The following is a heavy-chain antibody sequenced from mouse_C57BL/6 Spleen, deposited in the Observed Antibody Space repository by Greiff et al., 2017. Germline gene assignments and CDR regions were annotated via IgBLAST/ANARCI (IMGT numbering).Heavy chain of an antibody. CDR1: GYTFTSYW. V-gene: IGHV1-74*01. Sequence: VQLQQPGAELVKPGASVKVSCKASGYTFTSYWMHWVKQRPGQGLEWIGRIHPSDSDTNYNQKFKGKATLTVDKSSSTADMQLSSLTSEDSAVYYCAIPRDYDSYAMDYWGQGTSVTVSS. CDR3: AIPRDYDSYAMDY. D-gene: IGHD2-4*01. J-gene: IGHJ4*01. CDR2: IHPSDSDT.